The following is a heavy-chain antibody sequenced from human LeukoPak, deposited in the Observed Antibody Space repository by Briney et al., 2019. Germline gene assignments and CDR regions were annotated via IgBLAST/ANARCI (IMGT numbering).Heavy chain of an antibody. CDR2: INHSGST. CDR3: ARAPHCSSTTCYGGGYAFDI. J-gene: IGHJ3*02. D-gene: IGHD2-2*01. CDR1: GYSIRSGYY. Sequence: PSETLSLTCAVSGYSIRSGYYWGWIRQPPGKGLDWIGSINHSGSTYYNPSLKSRVTISVDTSKNQFSLKLSSVTAADTAVYYCARAPHCSSTTCYGGGYAFDIWGQGTMVTVSS. V-gene: IGHV4-38-2*01.